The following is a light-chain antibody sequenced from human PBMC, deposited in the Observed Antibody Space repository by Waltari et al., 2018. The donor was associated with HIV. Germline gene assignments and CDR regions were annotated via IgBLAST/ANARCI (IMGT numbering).Light chain of an antibody. CDR2: AAS. CDR3: QQYMNSPRT. V-gene: IGKV3-20*01. CDR1: QSVRSTH. J-gene: IGKJ1*01. Sequence: EIVLTQSPGTLSLSPGERATLSCRASQSVRSTHLAWYQQKPGQSPRLLIYAASTRATGIPERFSGSGSGTDFTLAIRRLEPEDFAVYYCQQYMNSPRTFGQGTKVEI.